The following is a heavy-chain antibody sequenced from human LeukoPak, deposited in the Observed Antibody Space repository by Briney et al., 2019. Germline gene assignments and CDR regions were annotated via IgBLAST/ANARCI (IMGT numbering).Heavy chain of an antibody. CDR2: IKQDGGEK. Sequence: GGSLRLSCAASGFTFSSYWMSWVRQAPGKGLEWVANIKQDGGEKYYVDSVKGRFTISRDNAKDTLYREMNSLTAEDTAVYYCARLRKPPPPKYCSSTSCTTPIYFDYWGQGTLVTVSS. V-gene: IGHV3-7*01. CDR3: ARLRKPPPPKYCSSTSCTTPIYFDY. CDR1: GFTFSSYW. D-gene: IGHD2-2*01. J-gene: IGHJ4*02.